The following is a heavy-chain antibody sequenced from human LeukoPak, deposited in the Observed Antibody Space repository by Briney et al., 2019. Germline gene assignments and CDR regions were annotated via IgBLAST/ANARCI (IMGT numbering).Heavy chain of an antibody. D-gene: IGHD3-22*01. J-gene: IGHJ4*02. Sequence: SVKVSCTASGGTFSSYAISWVRQAPGQGLEWMGRIIPILGIANYAQKFQGRVTITADKSTSTAYMELSSLRSEDTAVYYCATSRSGYYLHCDYWGQGTLVTVSS. V-gene: IGHV1-69*04. CDR3: ATSRSGYYLHCDY. CDR2: IIPILGIA. CDR1: GGTFSSYA.